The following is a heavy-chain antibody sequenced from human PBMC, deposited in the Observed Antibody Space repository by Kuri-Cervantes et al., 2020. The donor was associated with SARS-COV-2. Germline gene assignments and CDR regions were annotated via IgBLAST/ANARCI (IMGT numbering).Heavy chain of an antibody. J-gene: IGHJ4*02. D-gene: IGHD1-26*01. CDR2: IGASGGTT. V-gene: IGHV3-23*01. CDR3: AKAHGGFYSGLANFFDC. CDR1: GLTFSAYA. Sequence: GESLKISCAASGLTFSAYAMTWVRQAPGKGLEWVSGIGASGGTTYYADSVEGRFTVSRDNYKNTLYLQMNSLRGDDTAVYYCAKAHGGFYSGLANFFDCWGQGTLVTVSS.